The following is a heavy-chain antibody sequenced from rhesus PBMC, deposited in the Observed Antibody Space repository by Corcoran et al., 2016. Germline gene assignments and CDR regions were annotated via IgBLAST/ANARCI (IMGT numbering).Heavy chain of an antibody. V-gene: IGHV5-43*01. J-gene: IGHJ4*01. D-gene: IGHD3-3*01. CDR2: IDPGDSDI. CDR3: AKIDWTGYYAVFDY. Sequence: EVQLVQSGAEVKRPGESLRISCKSSGYCFTGSWLSWVRQMTGKGMDWMGSIDPGDSDIRYNPSFKGQVTISADKSISTTYLQWSSLKASDTATYYCAKIDWTGYYAVFDYWGQGVLVTVSA. CDR1: GYCFTGSW.